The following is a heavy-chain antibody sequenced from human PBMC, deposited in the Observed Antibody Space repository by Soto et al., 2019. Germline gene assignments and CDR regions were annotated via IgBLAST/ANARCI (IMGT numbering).Heavy chain of an antibody. V-gene: IGHV3-23*01. CDR1: GFTFSSYA. Sequence: GGSLRLSCAASGFTFSSYAMSWVRQAPGKGLEWVSAISGSGVSTYYADSVKGRFTISRDNSTNTLYLQMNSLRAADTAVYYCAGFNFWSAPRPLDYWGQGTLVTVSS. D-gene: IGHD3-3*01. CDR2: ISGSGVST. J-gene: IGHJ4*02. CDR3: AGFNFWSAPRPLDY.